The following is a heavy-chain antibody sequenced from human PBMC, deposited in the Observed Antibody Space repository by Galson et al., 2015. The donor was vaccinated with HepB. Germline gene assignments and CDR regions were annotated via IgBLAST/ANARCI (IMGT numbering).Heavy chain of an antibody. Sequence: SLRLSCAASGFTFSSSTMNWVRQAPGKGLEWVSFISRTGTHIYYADSVKGRFTISRDNAENSLYLQMNSLRAEDTAVYYCARGRQRGVGFFDFWGQGTLVTVSS. D-gene: IGHD2-15*01. V-gene: IGHV3-21*01. CDR2: ISRTGTHI. CDR3: ARGRQRGVGFFDF. CDR1: GFTFSSST. J-gene: IGHJ4*02.